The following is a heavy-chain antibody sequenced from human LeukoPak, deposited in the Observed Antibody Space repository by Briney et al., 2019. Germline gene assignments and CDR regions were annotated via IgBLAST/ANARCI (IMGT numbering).Heavy chain of an antibody. D-gene: IGHD1-1*01. CDR3: ARVNAPVATFDY. J-gene: IGHJ4*02. V-gene: IGHV4-38-2*02. CDR1: GYSISSTYD. Sequence: PSETLSLTCTVSGYSISSTYDGAWIRQPPGKGLEWIATISHSGNTYYTPSLESRLTISLDTSKRHFSLRLSSVTAADTALYYCARVNAPVATFDYWGLGTLVAVSS. CDR2: ISHSGNT.